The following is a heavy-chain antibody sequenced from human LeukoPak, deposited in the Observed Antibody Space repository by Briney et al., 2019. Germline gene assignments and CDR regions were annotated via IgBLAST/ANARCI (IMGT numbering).Heavy chain of an antibody. CDR2: ISAEGRT. CDR3: ATWAFYHDLDV. D-gene: IGHD3-16*01. Sequence: GGSLRLSCTASGFNIEKYAMHWVRQRPGKGLGWVGVISAEGRTDHADSVRGRFTISRDNSKESLFLQMTSLRDEDTALYYCATWAFYHDLDVWGQGTTVTVSS. CDR1: GFNIEKYA. V-gene: IGHV3-43*02. J-gene: IGHJ6*02.